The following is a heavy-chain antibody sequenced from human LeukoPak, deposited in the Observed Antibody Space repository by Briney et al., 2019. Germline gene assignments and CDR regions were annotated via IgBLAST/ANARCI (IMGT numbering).Heavy chain of an antibody. CDR2: IKVDGSEE. Sequence: GGSLRLSCAASGFAFHNYWMSWVRQAPGKGLEWVANIKVDGSEEYYVDSVKGRFTISRDNAKSSLYLQMNSLRAEDTAVYYCARDSPGYCSGGSCYGPFDYWGQGTLVTVSS. J-gene: IGHJ4*02. D-gene: IGHD2-15*01. CDR3: ARDSPGYCSGGSCYGPFDY. CDR1: GFAFHNYW. V-gene: IGHV3-7*01.